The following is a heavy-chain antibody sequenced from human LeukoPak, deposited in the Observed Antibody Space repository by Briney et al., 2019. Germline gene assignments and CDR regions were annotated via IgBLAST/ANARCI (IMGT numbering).Heavy chain of an antibody. CDR2: ISAYNGNT. CDR1: GYTFTSYG. J-gene: IGHJ6*03. Sequence: GASVKVSCKASGYTFTSYGISWVRQAPGQGLEWMGWISAYNGNTNYAQKLQGRVTMTTDTSTSTAYMELRSLRSDDTAVYYCARAVGRGYSGYDPYYYYYMDVWGKGTTVTVSS. V-gene: IGHV1-18*01. D-gene: IGHD5-12*01. CDR3: ARAVGRGYSGYDPYYYYYMDV.